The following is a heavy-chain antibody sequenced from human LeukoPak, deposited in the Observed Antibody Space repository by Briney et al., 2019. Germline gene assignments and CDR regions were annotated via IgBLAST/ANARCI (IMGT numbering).Heavy chain of an antibody. CDR1: GGTFSGYY. Sequence: SETLSLTCAVYGGTFSGYYWSWIRQPPGKGLEWIGEINHSGSTNYNPSLKSRVTISVDTSKNQFSLKLSSVTAADTAVYYCARERPYYYGSGSYPDWFDPWGQGTLVTVSS. V-gene: IGHV4-34*01. CDR3: ARERPYYYGSGSYPDWFDP. D-gene: IGHD3-10*01. CDR2: INHSGST. J-gene: IGHJ5*02.